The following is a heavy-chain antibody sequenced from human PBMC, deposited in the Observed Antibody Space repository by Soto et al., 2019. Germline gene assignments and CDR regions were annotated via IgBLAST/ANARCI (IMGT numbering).Heavy chain of an antibody. CDR2: MYNTGST. Sequence: VQLQESGPGLVKPSETLSLTCTVSGGSISSYYWSWIRQPPGKGLEWIGYMYNTGSTVYNPSLKRRVTISVDTSKNQCSLKLNAVTAADTAVYYCARDLWGYCGTDCYPLDVWGQGTTVTVSS. D-gene: IGHD2-21*02. J-gene: IGHJ6*02. CDR1: GGSISSYY. V-gene: IGHV4-59*01. CDR3: ARDLWGYCGTDCYPLDV.